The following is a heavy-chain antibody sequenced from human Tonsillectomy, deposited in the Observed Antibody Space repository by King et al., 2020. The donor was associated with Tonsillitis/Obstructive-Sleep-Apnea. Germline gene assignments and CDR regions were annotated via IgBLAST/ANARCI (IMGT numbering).Heavy chain of an antibody. CDR2: IYWDDDI. J-gene: IGHJ6*03. D-gene: IGHD3-9*01. CDR1: GFSLSTSGVG. CDR3: AHRRDDILTGNYYYMDV. V-gene: IGHV2-5*02. Sequence: ITLKESGPTLVKPTQTLTLTCTFSGFSLSTSGVGVGWIRQPPGKALEWRAVIYWDDDIRYRPSLKTSLTITKDTSKNQVVLTMTNMDPVDTATYYCAHRRDDILTGNYYYMDVWGKGTAVTVSS.